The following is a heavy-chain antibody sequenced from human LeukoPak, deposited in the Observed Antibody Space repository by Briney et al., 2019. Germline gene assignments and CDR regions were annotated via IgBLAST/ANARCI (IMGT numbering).Heavy chain of an antibody. CDR1: GGSISSYY. V-gene: IGHV4-59*01. CDR3: ARDSSSFEYNWFDP. Sequence: SETLSLTCTVSGGSISSYYWSWIRQPPGKGLEWIGYIYYSGSTNYNPSLKSRVTISVDTSKNQFSLKLSSVTAADTAVYYCARDSSSFEYNWFDPWGQGTLVTVSS. J-gene: IGHJ5*02. CDR2: IYYSGST. D-gene: IGHD6-13*01.